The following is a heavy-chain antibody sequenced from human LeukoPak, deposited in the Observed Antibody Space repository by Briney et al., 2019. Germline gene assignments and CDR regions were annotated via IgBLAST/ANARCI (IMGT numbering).Heavy chain of an antibody. CDR3: ARDSVGAIFDY. CDR1: GDSISSYY. D-gene: IGHD1-26*01. J-gene: IGHJ4*02. CDR2: IYSFGST. Sequence: SETLSLTCTVSGDSISSYYWNWIRQPAGKGLEWIGRIYSFGSTYYNPSLRSRVTMSVDASKNQFSLSLTSVTAADTAVYYCARDSVGAIFDYWAQGTLVTVSS. V-gene: IGHV4-4*07.